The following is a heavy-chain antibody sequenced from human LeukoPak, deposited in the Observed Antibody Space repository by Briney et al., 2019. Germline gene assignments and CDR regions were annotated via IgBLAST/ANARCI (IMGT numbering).Heavy chain of an antibody. CDR3: ARRAVGATGSYYLDY. V-gene: IGHV3-48*03. J-gene: IGHJ4*02. Sequence: GGSLRLSCAASGFTFSSYEMNWVRQAPGKGLEWVSYISSSGSTIYYADSVKGRFTISRDNAKNSLYLQMNSLRAEDTAVYYCARRAVGATGSYYLDYWGQGTLVTVSS. CDR1: GFTFSSYE. CDR2: ISSSGSTI. D-gene: IGHD1-26*01.